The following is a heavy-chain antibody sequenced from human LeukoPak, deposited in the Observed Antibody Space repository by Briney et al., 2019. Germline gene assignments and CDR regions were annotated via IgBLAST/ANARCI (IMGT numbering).Heavy chain of an antibody. D-gene: IGHD3-22*01. CDR2: INPNIGGT. CDR1: GYTFTGYY. Sequence: ASVKVSCKASGYTFTGYYMHWVRQAPGQGLEWVGWINPNIGGTNYAQKFQGRVTMTRDTSISTAYMELSRLRSDDTAVYYCARDRTYYYDSSGYYLNWFDPWGQGTLVTVSS. J-gene: IGHJ5*02. CDR3: ARDRTYYYDSSGYYLNWFDP. V-gene: IGHV1-2*02.